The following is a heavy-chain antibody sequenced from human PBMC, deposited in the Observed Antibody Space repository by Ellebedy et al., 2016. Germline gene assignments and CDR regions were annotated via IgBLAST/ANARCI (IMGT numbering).Heavy chain of an antibody. CDR2: ISSSSSTI. V-gene: IGHV3-48*02. CDR1: GFTFSSYS. J-gene: IGHJ4*02. CDR3: ERDRIQLWRTVYFDY. D-gene: IGHD5-18*01. Sequence: GGSLRLSCAASGFTFSSYSMNWVRQAPGKGLEWVSYISSSSSTIYYADSVKGRFTISRDNAKNSLYLQMNSLRDEDTAVYYCERDRIQLWRTVYFDYWGQGTLVTVSS.